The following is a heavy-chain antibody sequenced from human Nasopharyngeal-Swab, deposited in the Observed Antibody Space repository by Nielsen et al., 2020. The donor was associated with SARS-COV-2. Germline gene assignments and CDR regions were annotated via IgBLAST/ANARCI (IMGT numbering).Heavy chain of an antibody. J-gene: IGHJ4*02. D-gene: IGHD3-22*01. CDR2: ITYRGPT. CDR3: ARHSRVTTVVVVTLFDY. Sequence: SETLSLTCTVSGASITDNNYYWAWIRQPPGKGLEWIGSITYRGPTFYNPSLKSRVSISVDVSQNQFSLNLWSVTAADTAVFYCARHSRVTTVVVVTLFDYWGRGSLVTVSS. V-gene: IGHV4-39*01. CDR1: GASITDNNYY.